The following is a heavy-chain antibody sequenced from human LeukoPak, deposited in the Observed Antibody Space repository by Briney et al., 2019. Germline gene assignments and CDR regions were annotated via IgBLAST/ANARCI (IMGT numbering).Heavy chain of an antibody. Sequence: SETLSLTCTVSGASISSGDYYWSWIRQPPGKGLEWVGYISHSGTTYYSPSLQSRLTISVDTSKNQFSLKLTSVTAADTAIYYCAREVYWAFDIWGQGTMVTVSS. J-gene: IGHJ3*02. CDR1: GASISSGDYY. V-gene: IGHV4-30-4*01. D-gene: IGHD2-15*01. CDR2: ISHSGTT. CDR3: AREVYWAFDI.